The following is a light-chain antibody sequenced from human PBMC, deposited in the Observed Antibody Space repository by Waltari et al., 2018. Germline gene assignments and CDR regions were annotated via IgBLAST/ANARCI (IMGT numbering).Light chain of an antibody. J-gene: IGKJ1*01. V-gene: IGKV3-20*01. CDR1: YIITKY. CDR3: QKKGSLPAT. CDR2: GAS. Sequence: LTQSPCTLSLSPGERASLSCRVSYIITKYLAWYQQTPGQAASLLIYGASSRATGITDTFRGTGSGTDFRLTTTTLEPEDFEVYYYQKKGSLPATFSQRNKVENK.